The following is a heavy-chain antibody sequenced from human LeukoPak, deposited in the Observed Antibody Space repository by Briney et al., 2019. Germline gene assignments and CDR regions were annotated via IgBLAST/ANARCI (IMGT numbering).Heavy chain of an antibody. Sequence: SETLSLTCTVSGGSISSSSYYWGWIRQPPGKGLEWIGSIYYSGSTYYNPSLKSRVTISVDTSKNQFSLKLSSVTAADTAVYYCARRNSGYGGVWWFDPWGQGTLVTVSS. CDR1: GGSISSSSYY. D-gene: IGHD5-18*01. CDR3: ARRNSGYGGVWWFDP. V-gene: IGHV4-39*01. J-gene: IGHJ5*02. CDR2: IYYSGST.